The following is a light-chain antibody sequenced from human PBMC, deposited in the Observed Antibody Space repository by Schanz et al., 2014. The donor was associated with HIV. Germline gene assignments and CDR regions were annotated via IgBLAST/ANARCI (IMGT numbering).Light chain of an antibody. CDR1: SGYSSYA. CDR3: QTWDTGIQV. J-gene: IGLJ3*02. Sequence: QSVLTQSPSASASLGASVKLTCTLSSGYSSYAIAWHQQQPEKGPRYLMKLNSDGSHSKGDGIPDRFSGSSSGAERYLTISSLQSEDEADYYCQTWDTGIQVFGGGPKLTVL. V-gene: IGLV4-69*01. CDR2: LNSDGSH.